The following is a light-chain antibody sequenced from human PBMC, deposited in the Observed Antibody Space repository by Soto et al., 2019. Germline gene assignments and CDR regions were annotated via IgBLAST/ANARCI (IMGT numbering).Light chain of an antibody. CDR3: QQRLNWPFT. CDR2: DAS. V-gene: IGKV3-11*01. Sequence: EIVLTQSPVILSLSPGERATLSCRASQKVRSFLAWYQQRPGQAPRLLIYDASKRAPGIPARFSGGGSAADFTLTISSLELDDFAFYYCQQRLNWPFTFGQGTRLDIK. CDR1: QKVRSF. J-gene: IGKJ5*01.